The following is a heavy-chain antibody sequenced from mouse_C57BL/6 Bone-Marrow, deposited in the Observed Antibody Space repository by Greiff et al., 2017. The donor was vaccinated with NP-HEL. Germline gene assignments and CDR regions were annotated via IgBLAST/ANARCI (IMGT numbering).Heavy chain of an antibody. J-gene: IGHJ3*01. CDR3: ARSLYGSSYWFAY. CDR2: INPGSGGT. V-gene: IGHV1-54*01. D-gene: IGHD1-1*01. CDR1: GYAFTNYL. Sequence: VKLQQSGAELVRPGTSVKVSCKASGYAFTNYLIEWVKQRPGQGLEWIGVINPGSGGTNYNEKFKGKATLTADKSSSTAYMQLSSLTSEDSAVYFCARSLYGSSYWFAYWGQGTLVTVSA.